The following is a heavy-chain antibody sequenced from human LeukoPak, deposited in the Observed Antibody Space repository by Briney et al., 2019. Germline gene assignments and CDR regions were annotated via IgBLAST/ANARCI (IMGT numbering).Heavy chain of an antibody. D-gene: IGHD2-21*02. J-gene: IGHJ4*02. CDR3: ANWGGGDSPLDY. CDR2: IRYDGSNK. V-gene: IGHV3-30*02. Sequence: GGSLRLSCAASGFTFSSYGMHWVRQAPAKGLEWVAFIRYDGSNKYYADSVKGRFTISRDNSKNTLYLQMNSLRAADTAVYYCANWGGGDSPLDYWGQGTLVTVSS. CDR1: GFTFSSYG.